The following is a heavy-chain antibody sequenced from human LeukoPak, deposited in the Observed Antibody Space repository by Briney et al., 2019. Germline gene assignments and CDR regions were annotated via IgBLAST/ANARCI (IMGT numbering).Heavy chain of an antibody. J-gene: IGHJ4*02. CDR2: IIPIFGTA. CDR1: GGTFSSYA. Sequence: SVKVSCKASGGTFSSYAISWVRQAPGQGLEWMGGIIPIFGTANYAQKFQGRVTITADESTSTAYMKLSSLRSEDTAVYYCARDQDGYNWAPDYWGQGTLVTVSS. CDR3: ARDQDGYNWAPDY. D-gene: IGHD5-24*01. V-gene: IGHV1-69*13.